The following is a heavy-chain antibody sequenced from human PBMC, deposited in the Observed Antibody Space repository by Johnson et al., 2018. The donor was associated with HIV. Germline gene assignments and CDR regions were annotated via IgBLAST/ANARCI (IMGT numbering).Heavy chain of an antibody. CDR1: GFTFGSYA. V-gene: IGHV3-23*04. CDR3: ARSVSLVRGALDI. Sequence: VQLVESGGGVVRPGGSLRLSCAASGFTFGSYAMRWVRQAPGTGLEWVSGISGSGGSIYYADSVKGRFTISRDNSMNTVSLQMNSLRVDDTAVYYCARSVSLVRGALDIWGQGTMVTVSS. J-gene: IGHJ3*02. D-gene: IGHD1-14*01. CDR2: ISGSGGSI.